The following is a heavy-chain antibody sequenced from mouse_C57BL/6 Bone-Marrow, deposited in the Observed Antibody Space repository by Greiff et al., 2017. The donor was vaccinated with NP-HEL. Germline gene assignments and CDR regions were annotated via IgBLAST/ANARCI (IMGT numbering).Heavy chain of an antibody. CDR3: ARQGGSPYYYAMDY. J-gene: IGHJ4*01. V-gene: IGHV5-12*01. Sequence: DVMLVESGGGLVQPGGSLKLSCAASGFTFSDYYMYWVRQTPEKRLEWVAYISNGGGSTYYPDTVKGRFTISRDNAKNTLYLQMSRLKSEDTAMYYCARQGGSPYYYAMDYWGQGTSVTVSS. CDR2: ISNGGGST. D-gene: IGHD1-1*02. CDR1: GFTFSDYY.